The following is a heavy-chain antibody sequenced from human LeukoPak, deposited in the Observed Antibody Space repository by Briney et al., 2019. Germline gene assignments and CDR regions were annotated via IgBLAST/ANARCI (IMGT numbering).Heavy chain of an antibody. CDR1: RYTFTSYF. D-gene: IGHD3-16*02. CDR2: INTSSGST. V-gene: IGHV1-46*01. Sequence: ASVNVSYKEYRYTFTSYFMHWVRQAPGQGLEWMGRINTSSGSTSYAQKFQGRGTMTRDTSTSTVYMDLSSLRSEDTAVYYCARDRIAKDLWGQGALVTVSS. J-gene: IGHJ4*02. CDR3: ARDRIAKDL.